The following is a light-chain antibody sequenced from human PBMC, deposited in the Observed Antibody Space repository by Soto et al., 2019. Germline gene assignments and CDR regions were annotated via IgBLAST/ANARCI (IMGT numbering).Light chain of an antibody. V-gene: IGKV1-5*03. CDR2: KAS. Sequence: DIQMTQSPSTLSASVGDRVTITCRASQSINTWLAWYQQKPGKAPKLLISKASGLESGVPSRFSGSGSGTEFTLIISSLQPDDLATYYCQQYNTYPSTFGQGTKVEVK. CDR3: QQYNTYPST. CDR1: QSINTW. J-gene: IGKJ1*01.